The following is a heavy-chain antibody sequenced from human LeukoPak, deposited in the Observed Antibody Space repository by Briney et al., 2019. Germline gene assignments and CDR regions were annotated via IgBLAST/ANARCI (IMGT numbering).Heavy chain of an antibody. D-gene: IGHD3-16*02. V-gene: IGHV4-34*01. Sequence: PSETLSLTCAVYGGSFSGYYWSWIRQPPGKGLEWIGEINHSGSTNYNLSLKSRVTISVDTSKNQFSLKLSSVTAADTAVYYCARRRLYDYVWGSYRYTFGYFDYWGQGTLVTVSS. CDR2: INHSGST. CDR1: GGSFSGYY. CDR3: ARRRLYDYVWGSYRYTFGYFDY. J-gene: IGHJ4*02.